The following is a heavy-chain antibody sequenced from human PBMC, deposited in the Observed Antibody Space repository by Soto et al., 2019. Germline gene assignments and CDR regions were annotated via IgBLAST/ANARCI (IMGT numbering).Heavy chain of an antibody. CDR1: GGSISSYY. Sequence: SEALSLTCTVSGGSISSYYWSWIRQPPGKELEWIGYIYYIGSTNYSPSLKSRVTISVDTSRNQFSLKLTSVTAADTAVYFCARDGGRYCSGGSCYVGMDVWGQGTTVT. J-gene: IGHJ6*02. D-gene: IGHD2-15*01. CDR3: ARDGGRYCSGGSCYVGMDV. V-gene: IGHV4-59*01. CDR2: IYYIGST.